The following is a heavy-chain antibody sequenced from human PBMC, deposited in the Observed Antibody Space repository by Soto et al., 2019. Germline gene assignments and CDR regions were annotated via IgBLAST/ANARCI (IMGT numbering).Heavy chain of an antibody. V-gene: IGHV3-74*01. CDR1: GFTFSSAW. Sequence: PGGSLRLSCAASGFTFSSAWMHWFRQAPGKGLVWVSRIDSGGRTTTYADSVKGRFTISRDNAKNTLYLQMNGLRAEDTALYYCARWFTYGNFDYFDYWGQGTQVTVSS. D-gene: IGHD3-10*01. CDR2: IDSGGRTT. J-gene: IGHJ4*02. CDR3: ARWFTYGNFDYFDY.